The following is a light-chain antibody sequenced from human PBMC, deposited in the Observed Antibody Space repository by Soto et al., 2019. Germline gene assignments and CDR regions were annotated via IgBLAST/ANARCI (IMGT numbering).Light chain of an antibody. CDR3: QQSLTSPYT. CDR1: QTISTH. V-gene: IGKV1-39*01. CDR2: AAS. Sequence: DIQMTQSPSSLSASVRDRVTITCRASQTISTHLNWYQQKPGKAPKLLIYAASTLQSGVPSRFSGSGSGTDFTLTINSLQPEDFATYYYQQSLTSPYTFGQGTKLEIK. J-gene: IGKJ2*01.